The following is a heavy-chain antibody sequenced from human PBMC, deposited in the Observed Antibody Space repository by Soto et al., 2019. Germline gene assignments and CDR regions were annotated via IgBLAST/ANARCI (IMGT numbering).Heavy chain of an antibody. CDR3: ARGSASLDGRRTFDL. CDR2: TYYNGDT. J-gene: IGHJ2*01. CDR1: DDSFRGAEYY. Sequence: SETLSLTCTVSDDSFRGAEYYWSWIRQPLGKGPEWIGYTYYNGDTKYNPALRSRGTMSEDTSKNQFSLRLSSVTAADTAVYFCARGSASLDGRRTFDLWGRAMLDTV. V-gene: IGHV4-61*08. D-gene: IGHD1-1*01.